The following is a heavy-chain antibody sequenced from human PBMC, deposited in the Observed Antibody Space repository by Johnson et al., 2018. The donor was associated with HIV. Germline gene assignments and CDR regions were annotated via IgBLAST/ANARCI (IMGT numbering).Heavy chain of an antibody. CDR1: GFPFSTSA. CDR2: ISSNGVRT. D-gene: IGHD1-20*01. V-gene: IGHV3-64*01. Sequence: VQLVESGGGLAKPAWSPRLSCAAPGFPFSTSAMYWVRQAPGKGLDYVSGISSNGVRTYYANSVKDRFTVSRDSSNNTLYLQMGSLRDEDMAVYYCTRGIPNLPITGTRGFDIWGQGTMVTVSS. CDR3: TRGIPNLPITGTRGFDI. J-gene: IGHJ3*02.